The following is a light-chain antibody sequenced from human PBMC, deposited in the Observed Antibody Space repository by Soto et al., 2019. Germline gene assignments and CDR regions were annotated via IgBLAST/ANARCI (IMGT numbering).Light chain of an antibody. CDR3: SSYEGSNNVV. J-gene: IGLJ2*01. CDR1: SSDIGGYNY. V-gene: IGLV2-8*01. Sequence: QSALTQPPSASGSPGQSVTISCTGTSSDIGGYNYVSWYQQQPGQAPKLMIYEVSKRPSGVPDRFSGSKSGNTASLTVSGLQAEDEADYYCSSYEGSNNVVFGGGTKLTVL. CDR2: EVS.